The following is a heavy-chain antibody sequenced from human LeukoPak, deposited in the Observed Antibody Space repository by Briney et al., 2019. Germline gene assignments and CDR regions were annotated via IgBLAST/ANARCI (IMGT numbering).Heavy chain of an antibody. Sequence: GRSLRLSCTASGFPFADYAMSWVRQAPGKGLEWVGLIRSKTYAGGTTEYAASVKGRFTISRDVSASVVYLQMNSLKTEDAGVYYCTRDIYESAGYYFDYWGQGALVTVSS. CDR2: IRSKTYAGGTT. CDR1: GFPFADYA. CDR3: TRDIYESAGYYFDY. V-gene: IGHV3-49*04. J-gene: IGHJ4*02. D-gene: IGHD3-22*01.